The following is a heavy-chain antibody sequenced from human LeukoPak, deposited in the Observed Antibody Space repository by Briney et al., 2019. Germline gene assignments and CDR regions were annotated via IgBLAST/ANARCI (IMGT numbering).Heavy chain of an antibody. Sequence: PGRSLRLSCAASGFTVSSNYMSWVCQAPGKGLEWVSVIYSGGSTYYADSVKGRFTISRDNSKNTLYLQMNSLRAEDTAVYYCASSPPLDYWGQGTLVTVSS. CDR1: GFTVSSNY. CDR2: IYSGGST. V-gene: IGHV3-53*01. J-gene: IGHJ4*02. CDR3: ASSPPLDY.